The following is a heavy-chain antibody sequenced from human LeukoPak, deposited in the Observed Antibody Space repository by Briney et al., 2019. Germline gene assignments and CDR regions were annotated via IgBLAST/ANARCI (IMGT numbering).Heavy chain of an antibody. D-gene: IGHD3-3*01. CDR1: GGSFSGYY. CDR2: IYYSGST. J-gene: IGHJ5*02. Sequence: KPSETLSLTCAVYGGSFSGYYWGWIRQPPGKGLEWIGSIYYSGSTYYNPSLKSRVTISVDTSKNQFSLKLSSVTAADTAVYYCARVDYDFWSGLGWFDPWGQGTLVTVSS. V-gene: IGHV4-34*01. CDR3: ARVDYDFWSGLGWFDP.